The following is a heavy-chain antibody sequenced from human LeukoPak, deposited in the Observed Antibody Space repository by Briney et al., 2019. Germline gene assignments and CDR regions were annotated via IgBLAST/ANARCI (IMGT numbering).Heavy chain of an antibody. V-gene: IGHV3-48*03. Sequence: GGSLRLSCAASRFTFSSYEMNWVRQAPGKGLGWVSYISSSGSTIYYADSVKGRFTISRDNAKNSLYLQMNSLRAEDTAFYYCARAFSQYDFWSGYYGFDYWREGTLVTVCS. D-gene: IGHD3-3*01. CDR1: RFTFSSYE. J-gene: IGHJ4*02. CDR2: ISSSGSTI. CDR3: ARAFSQYDFWSGYYGFDY.